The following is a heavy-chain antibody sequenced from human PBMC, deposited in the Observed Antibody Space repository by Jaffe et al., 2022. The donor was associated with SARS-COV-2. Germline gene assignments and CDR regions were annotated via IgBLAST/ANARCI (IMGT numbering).Heavy chain of an antibody. J-gene: IGHJ4*02. V-gene: IGHV3-23*01. CDR1: GFTFNNYA. CDR2: ISGSGDST. Sequence: EVQLLESGGGLVHPGGPLRLSCAASGFTFNNYAMSWVRQAPGKGLEWVSAISGSGDSTYYADSVKGRFTISRDNSWNTLYLQMDSLRAEDTALYYCARDAYNYGWSYFDYWGQGVQVTVSS. D-gene: IGHD5-18*01. CDR3: ARDAYNYGWSYFDY.